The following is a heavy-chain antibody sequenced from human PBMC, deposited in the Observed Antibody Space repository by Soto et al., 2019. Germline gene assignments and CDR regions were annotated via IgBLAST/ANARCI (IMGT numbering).Heavy chain of an antibody. J-gene: IGHJ4*02. D-gene: IGHD2-2*01. V-gene: IGHV3-48*02. CDR2: ISSSSNTI. CDR1: GFTFSTYN. CDR3: ARDGLYCSSANCFFDY. Sequence: GGSLRLSCAASGFTFSTYNMNWVRQAPGKGLEWVSHISSSSNTIYYADSVKGRFTISRDNAKNSLYLQMDSLRDDDAAVYYCARDGLYCSSANCFFDYWGQGTLGTVSS.